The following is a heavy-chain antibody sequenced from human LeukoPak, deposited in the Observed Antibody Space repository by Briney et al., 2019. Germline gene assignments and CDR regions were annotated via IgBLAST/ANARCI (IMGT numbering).Heavy chain of an antibody. V-gene: IGHV3-74*01. D-gene: IGHD4-17*01. CDR1: GFTFSTYA. CDR3: ARGGYGAYYFDL. CDR2: INSDGIRT. Sequence: PGGSLRLSCAASGFTFSTYAMSWVRQAPGKGLVWVSRINSDGIRTNYADSVKGRFTISRDNAENTLYLQMNSLRAEDTAVYYCARGGYGAYYFDLWGRGTLVTVSS. J-gene: IGHJ2*01.